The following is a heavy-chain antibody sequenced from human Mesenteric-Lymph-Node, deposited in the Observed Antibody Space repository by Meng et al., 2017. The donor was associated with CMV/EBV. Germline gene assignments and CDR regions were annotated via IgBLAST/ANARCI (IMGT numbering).Heavy chain of an antibody. V-gene: IGHV3-9*01. D-gene: IGHD3-3*01. CDR2: ISWNSVRR. CDR1: GFDLDDRA. J-gene: IGHJ4*02. Sequence: GGSLRLSCVASGFDLDDRAMNWVRQVPGKGLEWVAGISWNSVRRAYVDSVKGRFTISRDNAKDSVSLEMNDLKVEDTALYYCARVRNYDFWSGYFDYWGQGTLVTVSS. CDR3: ARVRNYDFWSGYFDY.